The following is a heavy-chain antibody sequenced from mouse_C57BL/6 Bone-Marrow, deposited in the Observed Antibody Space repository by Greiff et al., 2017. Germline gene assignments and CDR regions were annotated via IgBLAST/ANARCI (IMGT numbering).Heavy chain of an antibody. V-gene: IGHV1-74*01. D-gene: IGHD2-1*01. J-gene: IGHJ4*01. Sequence: QVQLKQPGAELVKPGASVKVSCKASGYTFTSYWMHWVKQRPGQGLEWIGRIHPSDSDTNYNQKFKGKATLTVDKSSSTAYMQLSSLTSEDSAVYYCAIYGNYAYAMDYWGQGTSVTVSS. CDR1: GYTFTSYW. CDR2: IHPSDSDT. CDR3: AIYGNYAYAMDY.